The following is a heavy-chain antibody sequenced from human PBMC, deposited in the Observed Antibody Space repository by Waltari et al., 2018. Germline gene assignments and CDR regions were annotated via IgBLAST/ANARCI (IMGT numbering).Heavy chain of an antibody. CDR3: ARDRGAADYIDY. V-gene: IGHV4-38-2*02. D-gene: IGHD3-10*01. Sequence: QVQLQESGPGLVKPSETLSLTCAVSGYPISSGFYWGWFRQPPGKGLEWIGSIYHSGSTYYKPSLKSRVSLSVDTSTNQFSLNLISVTAADTALYYCARDRGAADYIDYWGQGTLVTVSS. CDR1: GYPISSGFY. J-gene: IGHJ4*02. CDR2: IYHSGST.